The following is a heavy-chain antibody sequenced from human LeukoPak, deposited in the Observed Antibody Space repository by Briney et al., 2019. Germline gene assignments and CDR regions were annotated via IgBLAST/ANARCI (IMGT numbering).Heavy chain of an antibody. CDR3: AKDLVESVVVIAVIFDY. Sequence: GALRLSCAASGFAFSNYAMHWVRQAPGKGLEWVSAISANGALTNNADSVSGRFTISRDNSKNTLYLHVNSLRAEDTAVYYCAKDLVESVVVIAVIFDYWGQGTLVTVSS. J-gene: IGHJ4*02. V-gene: IGHV3-23*01. CDR1: GFAFSNYA. D-gene: IGHD3-22*01. CDR2: ISANGALT.